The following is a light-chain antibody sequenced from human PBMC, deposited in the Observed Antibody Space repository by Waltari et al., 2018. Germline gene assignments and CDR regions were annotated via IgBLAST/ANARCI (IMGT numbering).Light chain of an antibody. CDR1: SGTIASTS. CDR2: EDN. Sequence: NFMLTQSHSVSESPGKTVTTSSTATSGTIASTSVPWYQQRPGSAPTIVIYEDNQRPSGVPDRFSGSIDRSSNSASLTISGLKTEDEADYYCQSYDNNNWVFGGGTKLTVL. CDR3: QSYDNNNWV. V-gene: IGLV6-57*02. J-gene: IGLJ3*02.